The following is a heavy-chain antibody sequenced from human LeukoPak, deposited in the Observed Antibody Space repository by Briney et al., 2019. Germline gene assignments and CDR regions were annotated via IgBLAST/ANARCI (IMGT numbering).Heavy chain of an antibody. CDR2: TYYRSKWYD. Sequence: SQTLSLTCAISGDSVSSNSAAWSWIRQSPSRGLEWLGRTYYRSKWYDDYAVSVKSRIAINPDTSKNQFSLQLNSVTPEDTAVYYCARSSGWDFDYWGQGTLVTVSS. J-gene: IGHJ4*02. D-gene: IGHD6-19*01. CDR1: GDSVSSNSAA. CDR3: ARSSGWDFDY. V-gene: IGHV6-1*01.